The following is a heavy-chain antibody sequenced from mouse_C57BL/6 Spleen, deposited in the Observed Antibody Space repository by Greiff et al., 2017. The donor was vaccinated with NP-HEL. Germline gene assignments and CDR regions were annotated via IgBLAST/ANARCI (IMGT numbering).Heavy chain of an antibody. D-gene: IGHD1-1*01. V-gene: IGHV1-26*01. J-gene: IGHJ2*01. Sequence: EVQLQQSGPELVKPGASVKISCKASGYTFTDYYMNWVKQSHGKSLEWIGDINPNNGGTSYNQKFKGKATLTVDKSSSTAYMELRSLTSEDSAVYYCARRGVYGSSLFDYWGQGTTLTVSS. CDR1: GYTFTDYY. CDR3: ARRGVYGSSLFDY. CDR2: INPNNGGT.